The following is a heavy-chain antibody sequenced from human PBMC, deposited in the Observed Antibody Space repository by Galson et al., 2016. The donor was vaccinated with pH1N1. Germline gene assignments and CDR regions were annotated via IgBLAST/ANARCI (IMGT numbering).Heavy chain of an antibody. CDR1: GYTLTELS. Sequence: SVKVSCKVSGYTLTELSMHWVRQAPGKGLEWMGGFDPEDGETIYAQKFQGRVTMTADTSTDTAYMELSRLRSEDTAVYYCATVIAAGYGMDVWGQGTTVTVSS. D-gene: IGHD6-13*01. CDR2: FDPEDGET. V-gene: IGHV1-24*01. J-gene: IGHJ6*02. CDR3: ATVIAAGYGMDV.